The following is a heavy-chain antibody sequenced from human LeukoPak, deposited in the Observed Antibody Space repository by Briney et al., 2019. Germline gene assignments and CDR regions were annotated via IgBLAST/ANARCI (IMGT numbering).Heavy chain of an antibody. CDR1: GDSVSSSNYY. Sequence: PSETLSLTCAVSGDSVSSSNYYWSWLRQPPGTGLEWIGYIYYSGNTNYNPSLKSRVTISVDTSKSQFSLKLSSVTAADTAVYYCARFTRRSGNYFDYWGQGTLVTVSS. CDR3: ARFTRRSGNYFDY. D-gene: IGHD1-1*01. V-gene: IGHV4-61*01. CDR2: IYYSGNT. J-gene: IGHJ4*02.